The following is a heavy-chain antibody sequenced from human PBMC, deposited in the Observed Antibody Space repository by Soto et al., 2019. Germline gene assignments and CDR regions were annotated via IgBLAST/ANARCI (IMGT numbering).Heavy chain of an antibody. V-gene: IGHV4-31*03. D-gene: IGHD2-21*01. Sequence: PSETLSLTCTVSGGSISSGGYYWSWIRQHPGKGLEWIGYIYYSGSTYYNPSLKSRVTISVDTSKNQFSLKLSSVTAADTAVYYCARDDGYCGGDCYSGEAFDIWGQGTMVTVSS. CDR2: IYYSGST. CDR3: ARDDGYCGGDCYSGEAFDI. J-gene: IGHJ3*02. CDR1: GGSISSGGYY.